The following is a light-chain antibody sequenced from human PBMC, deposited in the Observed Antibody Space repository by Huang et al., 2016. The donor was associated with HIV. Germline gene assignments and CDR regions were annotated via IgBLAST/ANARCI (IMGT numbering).Light chain of an antibody. Sequence: EIVLTQSPATLSLSPGERATLSCRASQSISNYLSWYQQKPGQPPSLLIYVASNRATCIPVRFSGSGSGTDFTLTISSLEPEDFAVYYCQQRGNWPPITFGQGTRLEIK. V-gene: IGKV3-11*01. CDR1: QSISNY. CDR2: VAS. CDR3: QQRGNWPPIT. J-gene: IGKJ5*01.